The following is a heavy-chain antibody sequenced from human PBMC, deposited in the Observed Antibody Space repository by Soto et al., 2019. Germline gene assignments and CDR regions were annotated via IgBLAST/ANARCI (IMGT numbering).Heavy chain of an antibody. V-gene: IGHV4-34*01. J-gene: IGHJ4*02. D-gene: IGHD4-17*01. CDR3: ARGHLDDYGDYPLNY. CDR1: GGSFSGYY. Sequence: ASETLSLTCAVYGGSFSGYYWSWIRQPPGKGLEWIGEINHSGSTNYNPSLKSRVTISVDTSKNQFSLKLSSVTAADTAVYYCARGHLDDYGDYPLNYWGQGTLVTVSS. CDR2: INHSGST.